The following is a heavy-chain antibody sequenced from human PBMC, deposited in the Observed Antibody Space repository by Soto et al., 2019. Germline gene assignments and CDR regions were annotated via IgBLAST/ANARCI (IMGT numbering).Heavy chain of an antibody. CDR1: GYSFTSYW. D-gene: IGHD2-2*01. V-gene: IGHV5-51*01. CDR2: IYPGDSDT. Sequence: PGESLKISCKASGYSFTSYWIGWVRQMPGKGLEWMGIIYPGDSDTRYSPSFQGQVTISADKSISTAYPQWSSLKASDTAMYYCARHVHCSSTSCYAHYYGMDVWGQGTTVTVS. J-gene: IGHJ6*02. CDR3: ARHVHCSSTSCYAHYYGMDV.